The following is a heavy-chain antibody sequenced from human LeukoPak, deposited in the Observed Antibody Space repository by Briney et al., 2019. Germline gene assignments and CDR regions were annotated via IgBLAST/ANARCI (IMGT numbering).Heavy chain of an antibody. CDR2: ISGSGGST. V-gene: IGHV3-23*01. D-gene: IGHD4-23*01. Sequence: GGSLRLSCAASGFTFSSYAMSWVRQAPGKGLEWVSAISGSGGSTYYADSVKGRFTISRDNSKNTLYLQMNGLRAEDTAVYYCATFPTTVVTPDYFDYWGQGTLVTVSS. J-gene: IGHJ4*02. CDR1: GFTFSSYA. CDR3: ATFPTTVVTPDYFDY.